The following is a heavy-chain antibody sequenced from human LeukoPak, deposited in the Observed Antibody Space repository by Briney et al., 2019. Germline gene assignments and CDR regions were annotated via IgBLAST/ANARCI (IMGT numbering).Heavy chain of an antibody. Sequence: ASVKVSCKASGGTFSSYAISWVRQAPGQGLEWMGGIIPIFGTANCAQKFQGRVTITTDESTSTAYMELSSLRSEDTAVYYCASSHPGYCSSTSCYENWFDPWDQGTLVTVSS. CDR1: GGTFSSYA. D-gene: IGHD2-2*01. V-gene: IGHV1-69*05. CDR3: ASSHPGYCSSTSCYENWFDP. CDR2: IIPIFGTA. J-gene: IGHJ5*02.